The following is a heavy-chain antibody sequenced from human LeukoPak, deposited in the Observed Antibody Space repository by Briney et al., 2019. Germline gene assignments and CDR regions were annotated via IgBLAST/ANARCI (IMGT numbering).Heavy chain of an antibody. CDR2: IKSKTDGGTT. CDR1: GFTFSNAW. V-gene: IGHV3-15*01. Sequence: GGSLRLSCAASGFTFSNAWMSWVRQAPGKGLEWVGRIKSKTDGGTTDYAAPVKGRFTISRDDSKNTLYLQMNSLKTEDTAVYYCTTEYDFWSGYDFDYWGQGTLVTVSS. J-gene: IGHJ4*02. CDR3: TTEYDFWSGYDFDY. D-gene: IGHD3-3*01.